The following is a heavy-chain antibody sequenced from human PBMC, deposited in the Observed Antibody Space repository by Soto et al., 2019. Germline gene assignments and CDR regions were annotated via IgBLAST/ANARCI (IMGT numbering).Heavy chain of an antibody. CDR1: GGSMSSSSYY. D-gene: IGHD3-16*02. CDR3: ARQNYDYIWGSYRRPYYYYYYMDV. Sequence: SETLSLTCTVSGGSMSSSSYYWGWIRQPPGKGLEWIRSIYYSGSTYYNPSLKSRVTISVDTSNNQLSLKLSSVTAADTAVYYCARQNYDYIWGSYRRPYYYYYYMDVWGKGTTVTVSS. J-gene: IGHJ6*03. V-gene: IGHV4-39*01. CDR2: IYYSGST.